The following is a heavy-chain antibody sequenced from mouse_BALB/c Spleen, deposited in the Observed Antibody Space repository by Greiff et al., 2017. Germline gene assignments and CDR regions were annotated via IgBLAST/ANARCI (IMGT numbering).Heavy chain of an antibody. CDR1: GFSLTGYG. D-gene: IGHD1-2*01. V-gene: IGHV2-6-7*01. CDR3: ARGGYGYRPYWAMDY. Sequence: QVQLQQSGPGLVAPSQSLSITCTVSGFSLTGYGVNWVRQPPGKGLVWLGMIWGDGSTDYNSALKSRLIISQDNSKSQVFLKMNSLQADDTARKYCARGGYGYRPYWAMDYWGQGATVTVSA. J-gene: IGHJ4*01. CDR2: IWGDGST.